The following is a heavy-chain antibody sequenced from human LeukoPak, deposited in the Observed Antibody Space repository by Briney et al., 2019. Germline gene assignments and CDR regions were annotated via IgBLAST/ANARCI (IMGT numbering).Heavy chain of an antibody. CDR3: ARGVTYYYGSGRPYYFDY. CDR2: INHSGST. CDR1: GGSISSYY. Sequence: SETLSLTCTVSGGSISSYYWSWIRQPAGKGLEWIGEINHSGSTNYNPSLKSRVTISVDTSKNQFSLKLSSVTAADTAVYYCARGVTYYYGSGRPYYFDYWGQGTLVTVSS. J-gene: IGHJ4*02. D-gene: IGHD3-10*01. V-gene: IGHV4-34*01.